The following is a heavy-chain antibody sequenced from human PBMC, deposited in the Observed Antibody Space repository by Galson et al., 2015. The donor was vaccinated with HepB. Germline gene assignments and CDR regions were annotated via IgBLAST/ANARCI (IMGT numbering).Heavy chain of an antibody. Sequence: SLRLSCAASRFTFSTSAMSWVRQAPGKGLEWVSHINDSGGSTYYADSVKGRFTISRDNSKNTLYLQMNSLRADDTAVYYCAKVGLWGLCRAAEFDYWGQGTLVTVSS. V-gene: IGHV3-23*01. CDR3: AKVGLWGLCRAAEFDY. D-gene: IGHD2-2*01. CDR2: INDSGGST. J-gene: IGHJ4*02. CDR1: RFTFSTSA.